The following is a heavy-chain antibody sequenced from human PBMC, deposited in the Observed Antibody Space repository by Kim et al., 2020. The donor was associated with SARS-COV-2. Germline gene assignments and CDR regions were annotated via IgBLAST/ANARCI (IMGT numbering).Heavy chain of an antibody. D-gene: IGHD5-18*01. Sequence: SVKGRFTISRDNAKNTLYLQMNSLRAEDTAVYYCARGYSYGYGMVYYFDYWGQGTLVTVSS. CDR3: ARGYSYGYGMVYYFDY. V-gene: IGHV3-30*07. J-gene: IGHJ4*02.